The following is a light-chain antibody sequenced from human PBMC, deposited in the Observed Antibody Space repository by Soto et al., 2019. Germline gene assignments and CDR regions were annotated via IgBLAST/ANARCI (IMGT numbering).Light chain of an antibody. CDR3: QQYNDWPPVLS. Sequence: EIVMTQSPATLSVSPGERATLSCRASQSVSSNLAWYQQKRGQAPRLLIYGASARATGIPARFSGSGSGTEFTLTISSLQSEDFAVYYCQQYNDWPPVLSFGGGTKVEIK. V-gene: IGKV3-15*01. CDR1: QSVSSN. J-gene: IGKJ4*01. CDR2: GAS.